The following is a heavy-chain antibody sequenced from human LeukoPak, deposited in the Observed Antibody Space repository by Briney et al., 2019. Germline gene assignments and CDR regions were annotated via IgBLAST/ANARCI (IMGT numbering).Heavy chain of an antibody. CDR2: IYYSGST. V-gene: IGHV4-39*07. CDR1: GGSISSSSYY. D-gene: IGHD2-21*02. Sequence: SETLSLTCTVSGGSISSSSYYWGWIRQPPGKGLEGIGSIYYSGSTYYNPSLKSRVTISVDTSKNQFSLKLSSVTAADTAVYYCARTAWIQYYFDYWGQGTLVTVSS. J-gene: IGHJ4*02. CDR3: ARTAWIQYYFDY.